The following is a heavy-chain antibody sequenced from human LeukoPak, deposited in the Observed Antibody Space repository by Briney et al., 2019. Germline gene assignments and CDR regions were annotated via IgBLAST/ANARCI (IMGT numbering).Heavy chain of an antibody. Sequence: GGSLRLSCAPSGSTFSSSWMSWVRQAPGKGLEWVANINIDGNKKDYVDSVKGRFTISRDNAKNSLYLQMNNLRAEDTAVYYCAREIYYYTRFDPWGQGTLVTVSS. V-gene: IGHV3-7*01. J-gene: IGHJ5*02. CDR1: GSTFSSSW. CDR2: INIDGNKK. CDR3: AREIYYYTRFDP. D-gene: IGHD5/OR15-5a*01.